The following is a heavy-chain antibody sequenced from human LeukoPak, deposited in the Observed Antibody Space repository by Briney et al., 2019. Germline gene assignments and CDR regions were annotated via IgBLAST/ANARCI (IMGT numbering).Heavy chain of an antibody. D-gene: IGHD7-27*01. CDR2: ISGRGEHT. J-gene: IGHJ2*01. CDR1: GFTFSIYA. Sequence: PGGSPRLSCAASGFTFSIYAMNWVRQAPGKGLEWVSVISGRGEHTYYADSVKGRFTISRDNSNNTLYLQMNSLRAEDAAVYYCARYLSGDWYFDLWGRGTLVTVSS. CDR3: ARYLSGDWYFDL. V-gene: IGHV3-23*01.